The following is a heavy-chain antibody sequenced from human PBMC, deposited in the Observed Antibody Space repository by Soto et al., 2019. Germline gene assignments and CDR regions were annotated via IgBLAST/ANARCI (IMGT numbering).Heavy chain of an antibody. D-gene: IGHD3-3*01. CDR3: ARERGTIFGVATSPIDY. CDR1: GFTFSSYW. J-gene: IGHJ4*02. CDR2: IKQDGSEK. Sequence: GGSLRLSCAASGFTFSSYWMSWVRQAPGKGLEWVANIKQDGSEKYYVDSVKGRFTISRDNAKNSLYLQMNSLRAEDTAVYYCARERGTIFGVATSPIDYWGQGTLVTVSS. V-gene: IGHV3-7*01.